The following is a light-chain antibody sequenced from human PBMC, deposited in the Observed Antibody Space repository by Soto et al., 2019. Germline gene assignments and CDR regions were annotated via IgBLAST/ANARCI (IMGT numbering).Light chain of an antibody. CDR2: GAS. CDR3: QQYGGSPPYS. Sequence: EIVLTQSPGTLSLSPGERATLSCRASQTVSNTYLAWYRQKPGQTPRLLIYGASSRATGVPDRFSGSGSGTAFTLTSSRLEPEECAVYYCQQYGGSPPYSFGQGTKLEIK. J-gene: IGKJ2*01. CDR1: QTVSNTY. V-gene: IGKV3-20*01.